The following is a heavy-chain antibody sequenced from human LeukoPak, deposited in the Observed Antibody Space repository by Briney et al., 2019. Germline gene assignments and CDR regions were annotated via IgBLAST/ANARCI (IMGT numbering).Heavy chain of an antibody. D-gene: IGHD3-9*01. CDR3: ARGATTGYYPY. Sequence: GESLKISCAASGFTFSSYAMHWVRQAPGKGLEWVAVISYDGSNKYYADSVKGRFTISRDNSKNTLYLQMNSLTAEDTAVYYCARGATTGYYPYWGQGTLVTVSS. CDR1: GFTFSSYA. CDR2: ISYDGSNK. V-gene: IGHV3-30*04. J-gene: IGHJ4*02.